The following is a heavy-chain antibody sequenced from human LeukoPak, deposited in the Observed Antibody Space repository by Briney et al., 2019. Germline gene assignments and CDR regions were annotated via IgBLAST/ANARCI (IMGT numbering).Heavy chain of an antibody. CDR1: GYTFTGYY. CDR3: AKITSYYDSSGYCHNFDY. J-gene: IGHJ4*02. V-gene: IGHV1-2*02. Sequence: GASVKVSCKASGYTFTGYYMHWVRQAPGQGLEWMGWINPNSGGTNYAQKFQGRVTMTRDTSISTAYMELSRLRSDDTAVYYCAKITSYYDSSGYCHNFDYWDQGTLVPVSS. D-gene: IGHD3-22*01. CDR2: INPNSGGT.